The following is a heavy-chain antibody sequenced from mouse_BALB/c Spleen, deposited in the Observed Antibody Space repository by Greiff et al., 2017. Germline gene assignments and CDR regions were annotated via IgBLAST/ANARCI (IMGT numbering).Heavy chain of an antibody. CDR2: IRLKSDNYAT. V-gene: IGHV6-6*02. J-gene: IGHJ2*01. Sequence: EVKLQESGGGLVQPGGSMKLSCVASGFTFSSYWMSWVRQSPEKGLEWVAEIRLKSDNYATHYAESVKGKFTISRDDSKSRLYLQMNSLRAEDTGIYYCTIFPFDYWGQGTTLTVSS. CDR1: GFTFSSYW. CDR3: TIFPFDY.